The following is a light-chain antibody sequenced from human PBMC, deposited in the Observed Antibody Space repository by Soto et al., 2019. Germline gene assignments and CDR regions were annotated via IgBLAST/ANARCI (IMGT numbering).Light chain of an antibody. CDR2: GAS. CDR1: QSVSSSY. J-gene: IGKJ1*01. Sequence: EIVLTQSPGTLSLSPGERATLSCRASQSVSSSYLAWYQQKPGQAPRLLIYGASSRATGIPDRFSGSGSGRDFTVTRSRVEPDDCAVYYCYEYGRSTPSTFGQETKVQIK. CDR3: YEYGRSTPST. V-gene: IGKV3-20*01.